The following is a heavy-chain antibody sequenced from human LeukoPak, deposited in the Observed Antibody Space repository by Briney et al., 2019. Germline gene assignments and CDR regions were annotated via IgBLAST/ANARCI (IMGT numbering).Heavy chain of an antibody. CDR3: ARPRFGVVNAFDI. V-gene: IGHV1-18*01. J-gene: IGHJ3*02. D-gene: IGHD3-3*01. Sequence: ASVKVSCKPYGCTFNTYGITWVRQAPGQGLEWMGWISPYNGNTNYAQKFQGRVTITADESTSTAYMELSSLRSEDTAVYYCARPRFGVVNAFDIWGQGTMVTVSS. CDR1: GCTFNTYG. CDR2: ISPYNGNT.